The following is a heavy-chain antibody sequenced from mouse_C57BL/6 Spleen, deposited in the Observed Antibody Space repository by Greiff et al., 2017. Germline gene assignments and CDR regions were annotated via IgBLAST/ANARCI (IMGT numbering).Heavy chain of an antibody. CDR2: IYPGSGNT. D-gene: IGHD1-1*01. CDR3: ASDPHYYSSSSDWYFDG. CDR1: GYSFTSYY. J-gene: IGHJ1*03. V-gene: IGHV1-66*01. Sequence: VQLQQSGPELVKPGASVKISCKASGYSFTSYYIHWVKQRPGQGLEWIGWIYPGSGNTKYNEKFKGKATLSADTSSSTAYMQLSSLTSEDSAVYYCASDPHYYSSSSDWYFDGWGTGTTLTVSS.